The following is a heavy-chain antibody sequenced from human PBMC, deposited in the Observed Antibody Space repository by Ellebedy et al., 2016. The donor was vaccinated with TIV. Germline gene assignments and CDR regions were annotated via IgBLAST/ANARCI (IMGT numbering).Heavy chain of an antibody. D-gene: IGHD2-15*01. CDR2: ISSSSSYI. Sequence: PGGSLRLSCTVSGFTFSIYSMNWVRQAPGKGLEWVSSISSSSSYIYYADSVKGRFTISRDNAKNSLYLQMNSLRAEDTAVYYCARRYCSGGSCYFDYWGQGTLVTVSS. CDR1: GFTFSIYS. CDR3: ARRYCSGGSCYFDY. J-gene: IGHJ4*02. V-gene: IGHV3-21*01.